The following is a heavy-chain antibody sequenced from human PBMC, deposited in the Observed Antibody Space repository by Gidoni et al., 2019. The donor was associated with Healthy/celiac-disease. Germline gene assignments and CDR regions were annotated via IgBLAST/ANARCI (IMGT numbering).Heavy chain of an antibody. D-gene: IGHD2-2*01. J-gene: IGHJ6*02. CDR3: ARVPPAGYYYYGMDV. V-gene: IGHV4-61*01. CDR1: GGSVSSGSYY. Sequence: QVQLQESGPGLVKPSETLSLTCTVSGGSVSSGSYYWSWIRQPPGKGLEWIGYIYYSGSTNYNPSLKSRVTISVDTSKNQFSLKLSSVTAADTAVYYCARVPPAGYYYYGMDVWGQGTTVTVSS. CDR2: IYYSGST.